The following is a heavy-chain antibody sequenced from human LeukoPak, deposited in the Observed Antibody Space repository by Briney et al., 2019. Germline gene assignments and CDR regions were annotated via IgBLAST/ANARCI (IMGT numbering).Heavy chain of an antibody. J-gene: IGHJ4*02. V-gene: IGHV3-7*01. D-gene: IGHD6-19*01. CDR2: IKEDGSEK. Sequence: PGGSLRLSCAASGFNFNRDWTAWVRQAPGKGLEWVANIKEDGSEKNYVDSVKGLFTISRDNAVNSVYLQMNDLRAEDTGVYYCATKEPSTSGWSYWGQGTLVTVSS. CDR1: GFNFNRDW. CDR3: ATKEPSTSGWSY.